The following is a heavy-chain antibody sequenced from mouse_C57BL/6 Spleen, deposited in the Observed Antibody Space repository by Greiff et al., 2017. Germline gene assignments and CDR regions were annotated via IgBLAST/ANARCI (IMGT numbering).Heavy chain of an antibody. CDR2: ISGGGGNT. CDR1: GFTFSSYT. D-gene: IGHD3-2*02. V-gene: IGHV5-9*01. Sequence: EVMLVESGGGLVKPGGSLKLSCAASGFTFSSYTMSWVRQTPEKRLEWVATISGGGGNTYYPDSVKGRFTISRDNAKNTLYLQMSSLRSEDTALYYWARHDDSSGYGYWGQGTTLTVSS. J-gene: IGHJ2*01. CDR3: ARHDDSSGYGY.